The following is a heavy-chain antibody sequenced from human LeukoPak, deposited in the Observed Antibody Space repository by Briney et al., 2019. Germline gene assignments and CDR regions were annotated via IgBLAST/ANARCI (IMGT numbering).Heavy chain of an antibody. CDR1: GGSISSSSYY. J-gene: IGHJ6*03. V-gene: IGHV4-39*07. Sequence: SETLSLTCTVSGGSISSSSYYWGWIRQPPGKGLEWIGSIYYSGSTYYNPSLKSRVTISVDTSKNQFSLKLSSVTAADTAVYYCARARSITIFGAVNYYMDVWGKGTTVTVSS. CDR3: ARARSITIFGAVNYYMDV. CDR2: IYYSGST. D-gene: IGHD3-3*01.